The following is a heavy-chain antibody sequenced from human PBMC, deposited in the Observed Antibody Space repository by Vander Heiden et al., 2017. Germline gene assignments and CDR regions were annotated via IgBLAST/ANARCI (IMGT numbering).Heavy chain of an antibody. CDR2: ISSSSSYI. V-gene: IGHV3-21*01. J-gene: IGHJ4*02. CDR1: GFTFGSYS. CDR3: ARGSLEYTSSPLDY. D-gene: IGHD6-13*01. Sequence: EVQLVESGGGLVKPGGSLRLSCAASGFTFGSYSMNWVRQAPGKGLEWVSSISSSSSYIHNADSVKGRFTISRDNAKNSLYLQMNSLRVEDTAVYYCARGSLEYTSSPLDYWGQGTLVTVSS.